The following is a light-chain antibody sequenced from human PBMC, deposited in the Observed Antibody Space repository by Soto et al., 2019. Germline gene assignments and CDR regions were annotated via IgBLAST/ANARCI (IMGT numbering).Light chain of an antibody. CDR3: QSYDSSLSGSRV. Sequence: QSVLTQPPSVSGAPGQRVTISCTGSSSNIGAGHDVHWYQQLPGTAPKLLIYGNSNRPSGVPDRFSGSKSGTSASLAITGLQAEDEADYYCQSYDSSLSGSRVFGTGTKLTV. CDR1: SSNIGAGHD. J-gene: IGLJ1*01. CDR2: GNS. V-gene: IGLV1-40*01.